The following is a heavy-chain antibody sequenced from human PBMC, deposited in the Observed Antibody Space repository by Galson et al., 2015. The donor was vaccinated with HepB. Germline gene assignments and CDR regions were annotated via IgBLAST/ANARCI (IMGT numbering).Heavy chain of an antibody. D-gene: IGHD4/OR15-4a*01. V-gene: IGHV1-18*04. CDR2: ISPYGGNT. CDR3: ARDRDYRFDY. Sequence: CKASGYTFTSNGISWVRQTPGQGLEWLGWISPYGGNTNYAQKFQGRITLTRDTSTSIAYVELRSLRSDDTAVYYCARDRDYRFDYWGQGTLVTVSS. CDR1: GYTFTSNG. J-gene: IGHJ4*02.